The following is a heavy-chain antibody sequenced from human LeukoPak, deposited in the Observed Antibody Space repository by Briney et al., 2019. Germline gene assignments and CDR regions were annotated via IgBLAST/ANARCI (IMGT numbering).Heavy chain of an antibody. CDR3: ARRTYFDL. V-gene: IGHV4-59*08. Sequence: SETLSLTCTVSGGSISNYYWSWVRQPPGKGLEWIGYIYYSGSTTYNPSLKSRVTISVDTSKNQLSLKLNAVTAPDTAVCYCARRTYFDLWGRGTLVTVSS. J-gene: IGHJ2*01. CDR2: IYYSGST. CDR1: GGSISNYY.